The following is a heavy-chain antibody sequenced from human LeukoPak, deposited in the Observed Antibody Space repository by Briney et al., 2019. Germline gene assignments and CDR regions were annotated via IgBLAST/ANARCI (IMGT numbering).Heavy chain of an antibody. CDR1: GYTFTGYY. D-gene: IGHD3-3*01. Sequence: ASVKVSCKASGYTFTGYYMHWVRQAPGQGLEWMGWINPNSGGTNYAQKFQGRVTMTRDTSISTAYMELSRLRSDDTAVYYCARVTHYDFWSGRRGGAFDIWGQGTMVTVSS. CDR3: ARVTHYDFWSGRRGGAFDI. J-gene: IGHJ3*02. CDR2: INPNSGGT. V-gene: IGHV1-2*02.